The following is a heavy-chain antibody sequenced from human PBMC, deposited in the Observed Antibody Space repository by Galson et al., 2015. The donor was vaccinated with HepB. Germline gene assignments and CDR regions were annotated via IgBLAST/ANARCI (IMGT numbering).Heavy chain of an antibody. D-gene: IGHD5-12*01. J-gene: IGHJ6*03. CDR2: ISYDGSKK. Sequence: SLRLSCAASGFTFDDYGMHWVRQAPGKGLEWVAVISYDGSKKYYADSVKGRFTISRDNSKHTLYLQINSLKASDTAMYYCASSGRPGVGYYYYMDVWGKGTTVTVSS. CDR1: GFTFDDYG. V-gene: IGHV3-30*03. CDR3: ASSGRPGVGYYYYMDV.